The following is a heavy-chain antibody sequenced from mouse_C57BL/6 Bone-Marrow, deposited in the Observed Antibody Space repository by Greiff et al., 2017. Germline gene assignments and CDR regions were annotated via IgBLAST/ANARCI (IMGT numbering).Heavy chain of an antibody. D-gene: IGHD1-1*01. J-gene: IGHJ4*01. Sequence: VQLKQSGPGLAKPSQTLSLTCSVTGYSITSDYWNWIRKFPGNKLEYMGYIRSSGSTYYYPHLKSRISILRVPSKNQYSFQFNSVTTEDTATCYCARESESVITTVVATYYAMDDWGQGTSVTVSS. V-gene: IGHV3-8*01. CDR1: GYSITSDY. CDR3: ARESESVITTVVATYYAMDD. CDR2: IRSSGST.